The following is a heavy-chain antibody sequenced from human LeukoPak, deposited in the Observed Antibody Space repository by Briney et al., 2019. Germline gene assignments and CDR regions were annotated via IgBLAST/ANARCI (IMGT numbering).Heavy chain of an antibody. CDR1: GGSMSRSSYY. CDR2: IYYSGST. V-gene: IGHV4-39*07. D-gene: IGHD1-26*01. Sequence: SETLSLTCTVSGGSMSRSSYYWVWIRQPPGKGLEWIGGIYYSGSTYYNPSLKSRVTISVDTSKNQFSLKLNSVTAADTAVYYCARSGTYRGYFDYWGQGTLVTVSS. CDR3: ARSGTYRGYFDY. J-gene: IGHJ4*02.